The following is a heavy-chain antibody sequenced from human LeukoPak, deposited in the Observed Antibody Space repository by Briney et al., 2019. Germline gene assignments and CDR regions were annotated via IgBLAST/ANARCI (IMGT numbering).Heavy chain of an antibody. CDR2: VNPGGST. J-gene: IGHJ4*02. V-gene: IGHV4-34*01. Sequence: SETLSLTCAVYGGTFSGYYWSWIRQPPGKGLEWIGEVNPGGSTNYNPSLESRLSISVDPSKNQFSLKLSSVTAADTAIYYCAREDCSGGACTNFDYWGQGTLVTVSS. CDR3: AREDCSGGACTNFDY. CDR1: GGTFSGYY. D-gene: IGHD2-15*01.